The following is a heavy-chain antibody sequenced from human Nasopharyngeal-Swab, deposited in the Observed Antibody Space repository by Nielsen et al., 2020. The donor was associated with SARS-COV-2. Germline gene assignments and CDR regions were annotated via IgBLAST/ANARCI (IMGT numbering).Heavy chain of an antibody. J-gene: IGHJ6*02. CDR2: ISGSGGST. D-gene: IGHD1-7*01. Sequence: GGSLRLSCAASGFTFSSYAMSWVRQAPGKGLEWVSAISGSGGSTYYADSVKGRFTISRVNAKNSLYLQMNSLRAEDTAVYYCAREGYNWNSGSPYGMDVWGQGTTVTVSS. CDR1: GFTFSSYA. CDR3: AREGYNWNSGSPYGMDV. V-gene: IGHV3-23*01.